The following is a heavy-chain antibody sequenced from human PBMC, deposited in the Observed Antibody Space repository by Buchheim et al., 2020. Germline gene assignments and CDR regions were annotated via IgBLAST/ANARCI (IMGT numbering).Heavy chain of an antibody. CDR1: GFTFSSYG. Sequence: EVQLMESGGGLVKPGGSLRLSCAASGFTFSSYGMNWVRQAPGKGLEWVSSISTSSSYIYYADPVKGRFTISRDNAKNSLYLQMNSLRVEDTAVYYCARGRYCSGGRCYFDYWGQGTL. CDR2: ISTSSSYI. J-gene: IGHJ4*02. V-gene: IGHV3-21*01. D-gene: IGHD2-15*01. CDR3: ARGRYCSGGRCYFDY.